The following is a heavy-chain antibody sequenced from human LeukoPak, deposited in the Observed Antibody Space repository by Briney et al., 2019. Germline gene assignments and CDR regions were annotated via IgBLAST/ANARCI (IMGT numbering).Heavy chain of an antibody. V-gene: IGHV4-38-2*02. CDR3: ARLYYDILTGYHSFDY. Sequence: SETLSLTCTVSGYSISSGYYWGCIRQPPGKGLEWIGSIYHSGSTYYNPSLKSRVTISVDTSKNQFSLKLSSVTAADTAVYYCARLYYDILTGYHSFDYWGQGTLVTVSS. J-gene: IGHJ4*02. D-gene: IGHD3-9*01. CDR1: GYSISSGYY. CDR2: IYHSGST.